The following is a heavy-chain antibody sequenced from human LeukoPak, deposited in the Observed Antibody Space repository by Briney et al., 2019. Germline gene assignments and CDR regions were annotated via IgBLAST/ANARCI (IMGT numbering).Heavy chain of an antibody. V-gene: IGHV3-48*03. CDR2: ISSTGDTT. CDR1: GFSFSIYE. Sequence: PGGSLRLSCAVSGFSFSIYEMHGVRQAPGKGLEWVSTISSTGDTTHHADSVKGRFTISRDNAQNSLYLQMNNLRADDTAVYYCATLSVASSDVDHWGQGTLVTVSS. J-gene: IGHJ5*02. CDR3: ATLSVASSDVDH. D-gene: IGHD6-19*01.